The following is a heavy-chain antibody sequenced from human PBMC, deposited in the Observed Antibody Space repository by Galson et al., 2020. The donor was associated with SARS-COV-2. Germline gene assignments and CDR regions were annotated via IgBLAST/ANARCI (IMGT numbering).Heavy chain of an antibody. CDR2: LYYRGST. J-gene: IGHJ6*02. CDR3: ARVDDILTGYYYYGMDG. D-gene: IGHD3-9*01. V-gene: IGHV4-39*01. CDR1: GGSISSSSYY. Sequence: SETLSLTCTVSGGSISSSSYYWGWLRQPPGKGLEWLGSLYYRGSTYYNPSLQRRVTITEDTSKIQFALKLSSVTAADTAVYYCARVDDILTGYYYYGMDGWGQGTTVTVSS.